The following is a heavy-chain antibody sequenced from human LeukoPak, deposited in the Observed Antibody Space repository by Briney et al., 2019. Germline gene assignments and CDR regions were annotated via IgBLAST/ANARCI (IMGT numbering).Heavy chain of an antibody. CDR2: INPNSGGT. CDR3: ARAIAVAGKAGAFDI. Sequence: ASVKVSCEASGYTFTGYYMHWVRQAPGQGLEWMGWINPNSGGTNYAQKFQGRVTMTRDTSISTAYMELSRLRSDDTAVYYCARAIAVAGKAGAFDIWGEGTMVTVSS. CDR1: GYTFTGYY. J-gene: IGHJ3*02. V-gene: IGHV1-2*02. D-gene: IGHD6-19*01.